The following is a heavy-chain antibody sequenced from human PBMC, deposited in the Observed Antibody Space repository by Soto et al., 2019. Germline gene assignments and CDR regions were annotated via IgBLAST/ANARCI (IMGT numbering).Heavy chain of an antibody. CDR1: GFTFSTDG. Sequence: GGSLRLSCAASGFTFSTDGMHWVRQAPGKGLEWVAVISYDGSHKYYADSVKGRFTISRDNSNNALFLQMNSLRAEDTALYYCAKDPNGDYVGAFDIWGRGTMVTVSS. D-gene: IGHD4-17*01. V-gene: IGHV3-30*18. J-gene: IGHJ3*02. CDR2: ISYDGSHK. CDR3: AKDPNGDYVGAFDI.